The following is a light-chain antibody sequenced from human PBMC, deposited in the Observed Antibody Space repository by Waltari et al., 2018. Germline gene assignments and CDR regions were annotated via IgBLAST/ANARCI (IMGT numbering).Light chain of an antibody. CDR2: SNN. J-gene: IGLJ1*01. V-gene: IGLV1-44*01. CDR1: SSNIGSHT. CDR3: AAWDGSLNGYV. Sequence: QSVLTQPPSASGTPGHRVTISCSGSSSNIGSHTVNWYQQLPGTAPKLLISSNNQRPSGVPDRFSGPKSGTSGSLAISGLQSEDEADYYCAAWDGSLNGYVFGTGTKVTVL.